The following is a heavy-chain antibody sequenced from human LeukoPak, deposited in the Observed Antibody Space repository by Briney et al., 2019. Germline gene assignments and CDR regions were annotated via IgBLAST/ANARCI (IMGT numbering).Heavy chain of an antibody. CDR3: AKIGYYDSSGYLGAFDI. D-gene: IGHD3-22*01. J-gene: IGHJ3*02. CDR1: GFTFSNEV. V-gene: IGHV3-9*01. Sequence: GGSLRLSCAASGFTFSNEVMTWVRQAPGKGLEWVSGISWNSGSIGYADSVKGRFTISRDNAKNSLYLQMNSLRAEDTALYYCAKIGYYDSSGYLGAFDIWGQGTMVTVSS. CDR2: ISWNSGSI.